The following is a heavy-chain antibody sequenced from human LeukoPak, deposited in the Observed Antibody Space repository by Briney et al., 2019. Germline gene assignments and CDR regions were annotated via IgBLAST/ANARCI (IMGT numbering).Heavy chain of an antibody. CDR3: ATHYDSSGPWDY. CDR1: GYTLTELS. D-gene: IGHD3-22*01. Sequence: ASVKVSCKVSGYTLTELSMHWVRQAPGKGLEWMGGFDPEDGETIYAQKFQGRVTMTEDTSTDTAYMELSSLRSEDTAVYYCATHYDSSGPWDYWGQGTLVTVSS. CDR2: FDPEDGET. J-gene: IGHJ4*02. V-gene: IGHV1-24*01.